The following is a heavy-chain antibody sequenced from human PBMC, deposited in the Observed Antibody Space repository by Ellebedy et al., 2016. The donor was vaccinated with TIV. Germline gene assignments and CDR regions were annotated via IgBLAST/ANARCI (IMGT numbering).Heavy chain of an antibody. Sequence: SLKISCVASGFTFDDYTMQWVRQAPGKGLEWVSSISSNSDDINYAESVKGRFTISRDNAKNSLYLQMNSLRVEDTAFYFCAKGGDWGQGTLVTVSS. CDR1: GFTFDDYT. CDR2: ISSNSDDI. CDR3: AKGGD. J-gene: IGHJ4*02. V-gene: IGHV3-9*01.